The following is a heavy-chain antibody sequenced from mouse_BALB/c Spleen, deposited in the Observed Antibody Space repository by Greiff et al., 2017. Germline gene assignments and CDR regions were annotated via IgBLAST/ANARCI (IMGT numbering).Heavy chain of an antibody. CDR3: ARGEEAYEYDEDMDY. Sequence: VQLQHSGPELVKPGASVKMSCTASGYTFTSYVMHWVKQKPGQGLEWIGYINPYNDGTKYNEKFKGKATLTSDKSSSTAYMELSSLTSEDTADYYCARGEEAYEYDEDMDYWGQGTSVTVSS. J-gene: IGHJ4*01. CDR1: GYTFTSYV. V-gene: IGHV1-14*01. D-gene: IGHD2-4*01. CDR2: INPYNDGT.